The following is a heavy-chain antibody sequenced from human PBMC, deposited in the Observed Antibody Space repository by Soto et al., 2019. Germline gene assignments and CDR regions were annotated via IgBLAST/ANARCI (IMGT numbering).Heavy chain of an antibody. Sequence: EVQLVESGGGLVKPGGSLRLSCAASGVTFSNARMNWVRQAPGKGLEWVGRINSKTDGGTTDYAAPVKGRFTISRDDSKNTLYVQMNSLTTEDTAVYYCTTGCTADSWGQGTLVTVSS. CDR3: TTGCTADS. V-gene: IGHV3-15*07. D-gene: IGHD2-8*01. J-gene: IGHJ5*02. CDR2: INSKTDGGTT. CDR1: GVTFSNAR.